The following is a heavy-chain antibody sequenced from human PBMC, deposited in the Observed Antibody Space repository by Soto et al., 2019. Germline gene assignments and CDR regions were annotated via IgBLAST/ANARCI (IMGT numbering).Heavy chain of an antibody. Sequence: EVQLVESGGGLVQPGGSLRLSCAASGFTFSSYWMSWVRQAPGKGLEWVANIKQDGSEKYYVDSVKGRFTISRDNAKNSPYLQMNSLRAKDTAVYYCARDFRAQWLVLPVDDWYFDLWGRGTLVTVSS. CDR2: IKQDGSEK. V-gene: IGHV3-7*01. CDR1: GFTFSSYW. J-gene: IGHJ2*01. D-gene: IGHD6-19*01. CDR3: ARDFRAQWLVLPVDDWYFDL.